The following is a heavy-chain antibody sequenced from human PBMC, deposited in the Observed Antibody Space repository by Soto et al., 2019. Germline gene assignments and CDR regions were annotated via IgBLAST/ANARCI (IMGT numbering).Heavy chain of an antibody. CDR1: GYSISSGYY. V-gene: IGHV4-38-2*02. D-gene: IGHD3-3*01. CDR2: IYLSGTA. CDR3: AREGDDVLRFLEWLSDGGRYFDY. J-gene: IGHJ4*02. Sequence: SETLSLTCAVSGYSISSGYYWGWIRQPPGKGLEWIGTIYLSGTAYYNPSLKSRVTISVDTSKNQFSLKLSSVTAADTAVYCCAREGDDVLRFLEWLSDGGRYFDYWGQGTLVTVSS.